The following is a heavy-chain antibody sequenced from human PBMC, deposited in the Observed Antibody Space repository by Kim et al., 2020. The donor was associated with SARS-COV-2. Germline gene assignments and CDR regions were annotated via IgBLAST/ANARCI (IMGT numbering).Heavy chain of an antibody. V-gene: IGHV1-46*01. CDR1: GYTFINYY. CDR3: ARGGGSGGFPHGY. Sequence: ASVKVSCKASGYTFINYYMHWVRQAPGQGLEWMGSINPSGGGTSYTQRFQGRVSMTRDASMSTAYMELSSLTYDDMAVYYCARGGGSGGFPHGYWGQGTL. CDR2: INPSGGGT. D-gene: IGHD2-15*01. J-gene: IGHJ4*02.